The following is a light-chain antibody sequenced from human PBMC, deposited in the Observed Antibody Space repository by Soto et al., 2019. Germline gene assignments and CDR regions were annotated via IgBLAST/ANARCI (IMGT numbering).Light chain of an antibody. V-gene: IGLV1-44*01. CDR1: SSNIGSNS. CDR2: SDS. CDR3: ATWDDSLNGPL. J-gene: IGLJ3*02. Sequence: QLVLTQPPSASGTPGQRVTISCSGISSNIGSNSVNWYQQLPGTAPKLLMYSDSQRPSGVPDRFSGSKSGTSASLAISGLQSEDEADYYCATWDDSLNGPLFGGGTKVTVL.